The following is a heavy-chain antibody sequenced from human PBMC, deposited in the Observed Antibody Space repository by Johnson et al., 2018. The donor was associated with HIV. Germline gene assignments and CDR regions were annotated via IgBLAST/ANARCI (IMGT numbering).Heavy chain of an antibody. CDR2: ISYDGSNE. V-gene: IGHV3-30*03. D-gene: IGHD5/OR15-5a*01. CDR3: ARGVLAFDI. Sequence: VESGGGVVQPGTSLRLSCAASGFTFGIYGMHWVRQAPGKGLEWVALISYDGSNEYYGDSVKGRFSISRDNSKKKLYLQMNSLRPEDTAVYYCARGVLAFDIWGQGTMVTVSS. J-gene: IGHJ3*02. CDR1: GFTFGIYG.